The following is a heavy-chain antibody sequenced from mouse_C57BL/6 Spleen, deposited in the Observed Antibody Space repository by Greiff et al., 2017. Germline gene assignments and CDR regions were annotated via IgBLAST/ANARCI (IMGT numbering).Heavy chain of an antibody. Sequence: VQLQQSGPELVKPGASVKISCKASGYSFTGYYMNWVKQSPEKSLEWIGEINPSTGGTTYNQKFKAKATLTVDKSSSTAYMQLKSLTSEDSAVYYCARKGVYGNYGAMDDWGQGTSVTVSS. CDR3: ARKGVYGNYGAMDD. CDR1: GYSFTGYY. J-gene: IGHJ4*01. V-gene: IGHV1-42*01. D-gene: IGHD2-1*01. CDR2: INPSTGGT.